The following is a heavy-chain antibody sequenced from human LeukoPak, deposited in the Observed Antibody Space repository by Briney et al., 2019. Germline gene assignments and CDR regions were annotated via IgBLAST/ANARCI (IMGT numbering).Heavy chain of an antibody. CDR1: GFTFDDYG. V-gene: IGHV3-20*04. D-gene: IGHD2-15*01. CDR3: ARRLRYCSGGSCRTPAYYFDY. J-gene: IGHJ4*02. Sequence: GGSLRLSCAASGFTFDDYGMSWVRHAPGKGLEWVSGINWNGGSTVYADSVKGRFTISRDNAKNSLYLQMNSLRAEDTALYYCARRLRYCSGGSCRTPAYYFDYWGQGTLVTVSS. CDR2: INWNGGST.